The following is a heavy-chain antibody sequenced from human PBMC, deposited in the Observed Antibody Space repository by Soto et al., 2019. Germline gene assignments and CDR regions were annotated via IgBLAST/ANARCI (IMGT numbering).Heavy chain of an antibody. CDR3: ARVYHCAGACYLYYYYGKDV. D-gene: IGHD2-21*02. J-gene: IGHJ6*02. CDR2: ISAYNGNT. V-gene: IGHV1-18*01. CDR1: GYTFTSYG. Sequence: QVQLVQSGAEVKKPGASVKVSCKASGYTFTSYGISWVRQAPGQGLEWMGWISAYNGNTNYAQTLQGRVTMTTGTSTRTDYMELSSMRSDNTAVYSCARVYHCAGACYLYYYYGKDVWGHGTKVPVSS.